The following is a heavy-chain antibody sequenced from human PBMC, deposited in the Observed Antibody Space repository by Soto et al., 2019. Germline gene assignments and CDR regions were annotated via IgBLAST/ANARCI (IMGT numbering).Heavy chain of an antibody. Sequence: SETLSLTCSVSGGSINSYWWSWIRQPAGKGLEWIGRVYSSGTTDYNPSLNSRATLSVETSKNQCPLKLSSVTAADTAVYYWARDIGSYAYGEGYWGQGIRVTVAS. V-gene: IGHV4-4*07. CDR2: VYSSGTT. D-gene: IGHD3-10*01. CDR3: ARDIGSYAYGEGY. CDR1: GGSINSYW. J-gene: IGHJ4*02.